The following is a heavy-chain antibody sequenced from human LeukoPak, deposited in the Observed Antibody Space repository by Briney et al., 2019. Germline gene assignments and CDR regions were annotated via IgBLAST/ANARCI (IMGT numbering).Heavy chain of an antibody. V-gene: IGHV3-30*01. CDR1: GFTFSSYV. Sequence: PGGSLRLSCTASGFTFSSYVLHWVRQAPGEGLQWVAFISYDGSNQYYADSVKGRFTISRDNSKNTLYLQMNSLRAEDTAVYYCARDIVRPRSSGYYQALDYWGQGTLATVSS. CDR2: ISYDGSNQ. J-gene: IGHJ4*02. D-gene: IGHD3-22*01. CDR3: ARDIVRPRSSGYYQALDY.